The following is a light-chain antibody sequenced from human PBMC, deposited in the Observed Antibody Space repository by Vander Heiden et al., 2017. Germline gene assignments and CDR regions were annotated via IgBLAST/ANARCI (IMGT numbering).Light chain of an antibody. CDR1: KCRSD. Sequence: TLAVAPGEKGPPFRRGQSKCRSDLAWYQQKHGQAPRLLIYAASTRATGLPARFSGSGSGTEFTLTISSLQSEDFAVYFCQQYSSWPLTFGPGTKVDMK. J-gene: IGKJ3*01. V-gene: IGKV3-15*01. CDR3: QQYSSWPLT. CDR2: AAS.